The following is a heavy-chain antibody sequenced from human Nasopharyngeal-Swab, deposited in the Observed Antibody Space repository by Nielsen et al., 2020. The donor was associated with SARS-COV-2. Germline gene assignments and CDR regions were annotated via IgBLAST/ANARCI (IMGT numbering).Heavy chain of an antibody. J-gene: IGHJ3*02. D-gene: IGHD6-13*01. CDR1: GYSLTNNW. Sequence: GGSLRPSCQGSGYSLTNNWIGWVRQMPGKGLEWMGIIYRGDSDTTYSTSFQGQATISADKSISTAYLQWSSLKASDTAMYFCARLGIAAAAGTFDIWGEGTMVAVSS. CDR2: IYRGDSDT. CDR3: ARLGIAAAAGTFDI. V-gene: IGHV5-51*01.